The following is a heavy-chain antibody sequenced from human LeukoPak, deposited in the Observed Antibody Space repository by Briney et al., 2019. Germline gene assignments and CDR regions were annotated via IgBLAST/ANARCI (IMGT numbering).Heavy chain of an antibody. V-gene: IGHV3-53*01. CDR3: AELGITMIGGV. D-gene: IGHD3-10*02. J-gene: IGHJ6*04. CDR1: GFTVSSNY. CDR2: IYSGGST. Sequence: PGGSLRLSCAASGFTVSSNYMSWVRQAPRKGLEWVSLIYSGGSTYYADSVKGRFTISRDNAKNSLYLQMNSLRAEDTAVYYCAELGITMIGGVWGKGTTVTISS.